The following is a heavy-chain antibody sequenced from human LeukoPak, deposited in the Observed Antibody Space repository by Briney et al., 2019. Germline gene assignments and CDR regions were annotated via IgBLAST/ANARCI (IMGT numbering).Heavy chain of an antibody. CDR3: AKKYRWNQHAFDI. CDR2: LTDSGDET. CDR1: GITLSSYP. V-gene: IGHV3-23*01. J-gene: IGHJ3*02. D-gene: IGHD6-6*01. Sequence: GGSLRLSCSASGITLSSYPLSWVRQAPGKGLEWVSGLTDSGDETYYTDSVKGRFTVSRDNYKNTLSLQMNSLRAEDTAVYYCAKKYRWNQHAFDIWGQGTMVTVSS.